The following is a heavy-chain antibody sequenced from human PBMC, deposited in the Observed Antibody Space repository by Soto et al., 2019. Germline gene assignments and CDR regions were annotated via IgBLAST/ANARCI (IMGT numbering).Heavy chain of an antibody. J-gene: IGHJ3*02. D-gene: IGHD2-15*01. CDR3: ARDRYCSGGSCPGMLFDI. V-gene: IGHV1-69*12. Sequence: QVQLVQSGAEVKKPGSSVKVSCKASGGTFSSYAISWVRQAPGQGLEWMGGIIPIFGTANYAQKFQGRVTITADESTSTAYMELSSLRSEDTAVYYCARDRYCSGGSCPGMLFDIWGQWTMVTVSS. CDR1: GGTFSSYA. CDR2: IIPIFGTA.